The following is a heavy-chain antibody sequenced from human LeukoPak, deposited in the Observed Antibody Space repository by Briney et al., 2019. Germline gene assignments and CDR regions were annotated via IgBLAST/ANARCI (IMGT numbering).Heavy chain of an antibody. CDR1: GFTFSNYA. D-gene: IGHD6-19*01. J-gene: IGHJ4*02. CDR3: ARRSEQWTYDY. CDR2: ISGSAGST. Sequence: GGSLRLSCAVPGFTFSNYAMSWVRQAPGKGLEWVSSISGSAGSTNYADSVKGRFTISRDNAKNTLNLQMNSLRAEDTAIYYCARRSEQWTYDYWGQGTLVTVSS. V-gene: IGHV3-23*01.